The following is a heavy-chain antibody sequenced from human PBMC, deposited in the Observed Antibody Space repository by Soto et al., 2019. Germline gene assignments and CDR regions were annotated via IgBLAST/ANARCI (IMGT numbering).Heavy chain of an antibody. V-gene: IGHV4-34*01. CDR3: ARGYSRYFDWLLFGAAFEI. Sequence: PSETLSLTCAVYGGSFSGYYWSWIRQPPGKGLEWIGGINHSGSTNYNPSLKSRVTISVDTSKNQFSLKLSSVTAADTAVYYCARGYSRYFDWLLFGAAFEIWGQGTMVTVSS. D-gene: IGHD3-9*01. CDR1: GGSFSGYY. CDR2: INHSGST. J-gene: IGHJ3*02.